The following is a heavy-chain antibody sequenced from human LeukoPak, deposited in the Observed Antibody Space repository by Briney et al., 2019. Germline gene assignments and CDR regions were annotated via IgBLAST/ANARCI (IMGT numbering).Heavy chain of an antibody. CDR2: INQDGSAE. J-gene: IGHJ4*02. V-gene: IGHV3-7*01. CDR1: RFTFSTYS. D-gene: IGHD3-10*01. Sequence: PGGSLRLSCAASRFTFSTYSMSWVRQAPGKGLDWVASINQDGSAEYYVDSVRGRFTISRDNAKNSLYLQANSLRVDDTAVYYCVRLFGGVTTFDYWGQGTLVTVSS. CDR3: VRLFGGVTTFDY.